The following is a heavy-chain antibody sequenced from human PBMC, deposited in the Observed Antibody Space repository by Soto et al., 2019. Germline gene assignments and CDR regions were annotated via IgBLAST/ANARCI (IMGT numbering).Heavy chain of an antibody. CDR1: GGSISSSSYY. Sequence: SETLSLTCTVSGGSISSSSYYWGWIRQPPGKGLEWIGSIYYSGSTYYNPSLKSRVTISVDTSKNQFSLKLSSVTAADTAVYYCARHENGRDWGDYYYGMDVWGQGTTVTVSS. J-gene: IGHJ6*02. D-gene: IGHD7-27*01. V-gene: IGHV4-39*01. CDR2: IYYSGST. CDR3: ARHENGRDWGDYYYGMDV.